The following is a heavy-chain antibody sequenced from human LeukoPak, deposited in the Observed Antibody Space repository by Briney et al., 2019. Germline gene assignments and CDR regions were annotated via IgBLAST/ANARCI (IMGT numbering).Heavy chain of an antibody. CDR1: VYTLDVYA. CDR2: ISWNSGRM. J-gene: IGHJ4*02. V-gene: IGHV3-9*03. D-gene: IGHD3-16*01. Sequence: GGSLRLSCAPSVYTLDVYAVHCVRDAPGEGLECVSRISWNSGRMVYADSAKGRFTISRDNAKNSLYLQMNRLMAEDMALYYCTKDWGGVMAYYFHYWGQGTLVTVSS. CDR3: TKDWGGVMAYYFHY.